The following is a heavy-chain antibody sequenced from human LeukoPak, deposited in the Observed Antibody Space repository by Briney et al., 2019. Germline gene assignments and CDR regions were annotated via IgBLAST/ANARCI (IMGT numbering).Heavy chain of an antibody. CDR1: GFTVSSNY. J-gene: IGHJ4*02. Sequence: PGGSLRLSCAASGFTVSSNYMSWVRQAPGKGLEWVSVIYSGGSTYYADSVKGRFTISRDNSKNTLYLQMNSLRAEDTAVYYCARFITMVWGRGFDYWGQGTPVTVSS. D-gene: IGHD3-10*01. V-gene: IGHV3-66*01. CDR2: IYSGGST. CDR3: ARFITMVWGRGFDY.